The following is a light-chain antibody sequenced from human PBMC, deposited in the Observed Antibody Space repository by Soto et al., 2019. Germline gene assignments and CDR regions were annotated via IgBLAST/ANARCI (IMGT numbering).Light chain of an antibody. CDR2: AKS. CDR3: KFYDRSLRSYV. J-gene: IGLJ1*01. V-gene: IGLV1-40*01. Sequence: QSVLTQPPSVSGAPGPRGTLSLTGKSSNIGVGYAVQWDQQLPGTATKLLIYAKSNRPSGVPDRFSGSKSGTSASRSITGLHAEDESDYYCKFYDRSLRSYVFGTGTKVTVL. CDR1: SSNIGVGYA.